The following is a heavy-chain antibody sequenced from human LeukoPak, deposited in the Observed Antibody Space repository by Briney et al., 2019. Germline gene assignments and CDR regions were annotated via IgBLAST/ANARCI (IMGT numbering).Heavy chain of an antibody. CDR2: ISSSGSTT. J-gene: IGHJ4*02. V-gene: IGHV3-48*03. D-gene: IGHD3-22*01. Sequence: PGGSLRLSCAASGFTFSNYEMNWVRQAPGKGLEWVSYISSSGSTTYYADSVKGRFTISRDNAKNSLYLQMNSLRAEDTAVYYCAKSSMIVVVIPLYFEDWGQGTLVTVSS. CDR3: AKSSMIVVVIPLYFED. CDR1: GFTFSNYE.